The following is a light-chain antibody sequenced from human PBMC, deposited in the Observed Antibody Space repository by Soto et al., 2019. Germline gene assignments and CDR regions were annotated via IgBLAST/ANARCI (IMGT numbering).Light chain of an antibody. J-gene: IGKJ2*01. Sequence: EIVLTQSPGTLSLSPGERATISCRASQGVSSSYLAWYQHKPGQAPRLLIYGASSRATGIPDRFSGSGSGTDFTLTISRLEPEDFAVYYCQRYGASSTYTFGQGTKLEIK. CDR1: QGVSSSY. CDR3: QRYGASSTYT. CDR2: GAS. V-gene: IGKV3-20*01.